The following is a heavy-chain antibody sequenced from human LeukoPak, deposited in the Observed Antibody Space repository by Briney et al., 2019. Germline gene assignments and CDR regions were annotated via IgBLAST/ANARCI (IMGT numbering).Heavy chain of an antibody. D-gene: IGHD1-26*01. CDR1: GGSVTNYH. CDR2: FYTGGST. V-gene: IGHV4-4*07. J-gene: IGHJ3*02. CDR3: ATVEVGTVDVFDI. Sequence: SETLSLTCTVSGGSVTNYHWSWIRQPAGKGLEWIARFYTGGSTTYNPSLNSRATMSVDTSMNHFSLKLTSVTAADTAIYYCATVEVGTVDVFDIWGQGTMVTVSS.